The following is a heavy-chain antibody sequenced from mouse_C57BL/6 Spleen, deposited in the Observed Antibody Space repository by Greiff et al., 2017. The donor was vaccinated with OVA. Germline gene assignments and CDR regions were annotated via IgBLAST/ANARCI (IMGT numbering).Heavy chain of an antibody. CDR2: ISRGSGSSTY. CDR1: GFAFSDYG. D-gene: IGHD2-1*01. Sequence: EVQRVESGGGLVKPGGSLKLSCAASGFAFSDYGMHWVRQAPEKGLEWVAYISRGSGSSTYYCADKVKGRFTISRDNANNTLFLQMTSLRSEDTAMYYCASNYDFDYWGQGTTLTVSS. CDR3: ASNYDFDY. J-gene: IGHJ2*01. V-gene: IGHV5-17*01.